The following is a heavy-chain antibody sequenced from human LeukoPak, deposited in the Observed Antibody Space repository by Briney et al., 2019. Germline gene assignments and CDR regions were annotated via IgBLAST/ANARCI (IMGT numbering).Heavy chain of an antibody. CDR1: GSTVSSNY. CDR3: ARGGVGYYGSGSLDY. D-gene: IGHD3-10*01. V-gene: IGHV3-53*01. J-gene: IGHJ4*02. Sequence: GGSLRLSCAASGSTVSSNYMSWVRQAPGKGLEWVSVIYSGGSTYYADSVKGRFTISRDNSKNTLYLQMNSLRAEDTAVYYCARGGVGYYGSGSLDYWGQGTLVTVSS. CDR2: IYSGGST.